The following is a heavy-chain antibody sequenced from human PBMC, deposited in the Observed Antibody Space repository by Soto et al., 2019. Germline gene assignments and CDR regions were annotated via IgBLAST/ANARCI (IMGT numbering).Heavy chain of an antibody. J-gene: IGHJ4*02. Sequence: GGSLRLSCAASGFTFSSYGMHWVRQAPGKGLEWVAVISYDGSNKYYADSVKGRFTISRDNSKNTLYLQMNSLRAEDTAVYYCAKDRALAVAGYFDYWGQGTLVTVSS. CDR2: ISYDGSNK. V-gene: IGHV3-30*18. CDR1: GFTFSSYG. CDR3: AKDRALAVAGYFDY. D-gene: IGHD6-19*01.